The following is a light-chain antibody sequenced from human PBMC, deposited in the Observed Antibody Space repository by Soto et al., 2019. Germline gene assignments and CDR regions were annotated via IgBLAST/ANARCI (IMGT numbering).Light chain of an antibody. J-gene: IGKJ3*01. Sequence: EIVLTQSPATLSLSPGERATLSCRASQSVSSYLAWYQQKPGQAPRLLIYDASNMATGIPARFSGSGSGTDFTLTISSLEPEDFAVYYCQQRSNWPSLFTFGPGTKVDIK. V-gene: IGKV3-11*01. CDR1: QSVSSY. CDR2: DAS. CDR3: QQRSNWPSLFT.